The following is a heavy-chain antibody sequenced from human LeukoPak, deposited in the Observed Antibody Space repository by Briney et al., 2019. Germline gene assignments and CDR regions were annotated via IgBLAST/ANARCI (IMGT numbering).Heavy chain of an antibody. Sequence: PGGSLRLSCAASGFTFSSYAMSWVRHAPGKGLEWVSAISGSGGSTYYADSLKGRFTISRDNSKNTLYLQMNSLRAEDTAVYYCAKGSSGLLYDYYYGMDVWGQGTTVTVSS. CDR3: AKGSSGLLYDYYYGMDV. V-gene: IGHV3-23*01. D-gene: IGHD3-3*01. CDR2: ISGSGGST. J-gene: IGHJ6*02. CDR1: GFTFSSYA.